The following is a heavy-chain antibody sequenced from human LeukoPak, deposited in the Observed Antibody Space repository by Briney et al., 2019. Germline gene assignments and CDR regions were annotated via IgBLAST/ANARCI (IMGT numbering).Heavy chain of an antibody. D-gene: IGHD5-24*01. CDR2: ISSSGSII. Sequence: PGGSLRLSCAASGFTFSNYKMNWVRQAPGKGLEWVSYISSSGSIIYYSDSVKGRFTISRDNAKNSLYLQMNSLRAEDTAVYYCATYKNQPHTQFFDFWGQGALVTVSA. V-gene: IGHV3-48*03. CDR1: GFTFSNYK. J-gene: IGHJ4*02. CDR3: ATYKNQPHTQFFDF.